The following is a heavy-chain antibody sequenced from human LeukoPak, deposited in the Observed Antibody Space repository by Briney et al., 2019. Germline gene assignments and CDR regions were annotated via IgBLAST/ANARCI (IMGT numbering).Heavy chain of an antibody. Sequence: GASVKVSCKVSGYTLTELSMHWVRQAPGKGLEWMGGFDPEDGETIYAQKLQGRVTMTTDTSTSTAYMELRSLRSDDTAVYYCARVGDGYKMYGMAEGTQDDWFDPWGQGTLVTVSS. J-gene: IGHJ5*02. CDR2: FDPEDGET. V-gene: IGHV1-24*01. CDR1: GYTLTELS. CDR3: ARVGDGYKMYGMAEGTQDDWFDP. D-gene: IGHD5-24*01.